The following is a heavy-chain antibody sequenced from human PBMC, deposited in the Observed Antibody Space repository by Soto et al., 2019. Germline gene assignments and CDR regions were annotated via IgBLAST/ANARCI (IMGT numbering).Heavy chain of an antibody. D-gene: IGHD6-13*01. Sequence: QVQLVESGGGVVQPGRSLRLSCAASGFTFSSYAMHWVRQAPGKGLEWVAVISYDGSNKYYADSVKGRFTISRDNSKNTLDLQMNSLRAEDTAVYYCARGRSSSWFDAFDIWGQGTMVTVSS. CDR2: ISYDGSNK. V-gene: IGHV3-30-3*01. J-gene: IGHJ3*02. CDR3: ARGRSSSWFDAFDI. CDR1: GFTFSSYA.